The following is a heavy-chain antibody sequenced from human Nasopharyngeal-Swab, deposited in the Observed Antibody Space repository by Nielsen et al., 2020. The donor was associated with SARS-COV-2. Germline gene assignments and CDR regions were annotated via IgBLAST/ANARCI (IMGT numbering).Heavy chain of an antibody. Sequence: GKSLKISCAASGFTFSSYGMHWVRQAPGKGLEWVAVISYDGSNKYYADSVKGRFTISGDNSKNTLYLQMNSLRAEDTAVYYCAKEGVVGATTGVVYWGQGTLVTVSS. V-gene: IGHV3-30*18. CDR2: ISYDGSNK. CDR3: AKEGVVGATTGVVY. D-gene: IGHD1-26*01. J-gene: IGHJ4*02. CDR1: GFTFSSYG.